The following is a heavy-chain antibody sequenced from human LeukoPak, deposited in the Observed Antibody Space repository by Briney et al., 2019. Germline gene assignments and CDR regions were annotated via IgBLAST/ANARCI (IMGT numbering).Heavy chain of an antibody. CDR2: IKQDGSEK. J-gene: IGHJ5*02. V-gene: IGHV3-7*03. CDR1: GFTFSNYW. Sequence: GGSLRLSCAASGFTFSNYWMSWVRQAPGKGLEWVANIKQDGSEKYYVDSVKGRFTISRDNAKNSLYLQMNSLRAEDTAVYYCARGVLTGTCDWFDPWGQGTLVTVSS. D-gene: IGHD1-7*01. CDR3: ARGVLTGTCDWFDP.